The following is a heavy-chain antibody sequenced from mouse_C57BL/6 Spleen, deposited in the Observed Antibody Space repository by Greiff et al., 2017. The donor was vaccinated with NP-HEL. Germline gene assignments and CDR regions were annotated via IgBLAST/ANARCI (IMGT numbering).Heavy chain of an antibody. CDR2: IYPGDGDT. CDR1: GYAFSSYW. V-gene: IGHV1-80*01. J-gene: IGHJ2*01. CDR3: ARRIYYGSSPYFDY. Sequence: QVLLKESGAELVKPGASVKISCKASGYAFSSYWMNWVKQRPGKGLEWIGQIYPGDGDTNYNGKFKGKATLTADKSSSTAYMQLSSLTSEDSAVYFCARRIYYGSSPYFDYWGQGTTLTVSS. D-gene: IGHD1-1*01.